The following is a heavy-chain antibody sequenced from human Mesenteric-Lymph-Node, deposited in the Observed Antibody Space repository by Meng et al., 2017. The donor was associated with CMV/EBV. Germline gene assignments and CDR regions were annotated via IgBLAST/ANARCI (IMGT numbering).Heavy chain of an antibody. CDR3: AREWGYYGLDV. J-gene: IGHJ6*02. D-gene: IGHD3-16*01. Sequence: SETLSLTCTVSGGSISSSSYYWGWIRQPPGKGLEWIGSIHYSGSTNYNPSLKCRVTISIDTSKNQFSLKLSSVTAADTAVYYCAREWGYYGLDVWGQGTTVTVSS. CDR2: IHYSGST. CDR1: GGSISSSSYY. V-gene: IGHV4-39*07.